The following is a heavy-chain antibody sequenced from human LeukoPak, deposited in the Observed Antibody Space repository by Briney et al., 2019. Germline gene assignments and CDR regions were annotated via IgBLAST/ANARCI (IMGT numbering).Heavy chain of an antibody. CDR3: AKSSYYDTSGFYREYYFDY. D-gene: IGHD3-22*01. CDR1: GFTLGNYA. Sequence: GGSLRLSCAASGFTLGNYAMSWVRQAPGKGLEWVSNMSSSGGSKYYADSVKGRFTFSRDNPKNTLYLQMNSLRAEDTAVYYCAKSSYYDTSGFYREYYFDYWGQGTLVTVSS. J-gene: IGHJ4*02. CDR2: MSSSGGSK. V-gene: IGHV3-23*01.